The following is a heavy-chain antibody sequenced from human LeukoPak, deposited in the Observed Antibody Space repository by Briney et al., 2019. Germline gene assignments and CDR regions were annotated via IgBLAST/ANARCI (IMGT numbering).Heavy chain of an antibody. V-gene: IGHV3-23*01. J-gene: IGHJ5*02. Sequence: GGSLRLSCAASGFTFSSYAMSWVRQAPGKGLEWVSAISGSGGSTYYADSVKGRFTISRDNSKNTLYLQMYSLRAEDTAVYYCAKEGYSSSWSYNWFDPWGQGTLVTVSS. D-gene: IGHD6-13*01. CDR2: ISGSGGST. CDR3: AKEGYSSSWSYNWFDP. CDR1: GFTFSSYA.